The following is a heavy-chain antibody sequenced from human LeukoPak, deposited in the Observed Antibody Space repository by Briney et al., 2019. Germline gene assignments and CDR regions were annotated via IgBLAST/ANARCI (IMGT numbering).Heavy chain of an antibody. CDR3: ASAAAGTDGMDV. J-gene: IGHJ6*02. CDR2: ISSSSSYI. Sequence: GGSLRLSSAASGFTFSRYSMNWVSQAPGEGLEWVSSISSSSSYIYYADPVKGRFTISRDNAKNSLYLQMNSLRAEDTAVYYCASAAAGTDGMDVWGQGTTVTVSS. CDR1: GFTFSRYS. D-gene: IGHD6-13*01. V-gene: IGHV3-21*01.